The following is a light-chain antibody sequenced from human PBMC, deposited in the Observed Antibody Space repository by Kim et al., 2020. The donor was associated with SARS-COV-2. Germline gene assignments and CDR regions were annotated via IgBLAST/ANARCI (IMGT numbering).Light chain of an antibody. CDR2: GAS. CDR3: QQRRHWPLT. V-gene: IGKV3-11*01. J-gene: IGKJ4*01. CDR1: ESVSSY. Sequence: VSPGERATLSCRASESVSSYFAWYQQKPGQAPRLLIYGASNRATGIPARFSGGGSGTDFTLTISSLEPEDFALYYCQQRRHWPLTFGGGTKVDIK.